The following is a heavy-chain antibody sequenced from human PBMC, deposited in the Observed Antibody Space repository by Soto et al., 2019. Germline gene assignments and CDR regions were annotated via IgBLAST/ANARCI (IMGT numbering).Heavy chain of an antibody. CDR3: ARDRVTGWFDP. CDR1: GGSISSGDYY. V-gene: IGHV4-30-4*01. Sequence: SETLSLTCTVSGGSISSGDYYWSWIRQPPGKGLEWTGYIYYSGSTYYNPSLKSRVTISVDTSKNQFSLKLSSVAAADTAVYYCARDRVTGWFDPWGQGTLVTVSS. D-gene: IGHD4-4*01. J-gene: IGHJ5*02. CDR2: IYYSGST.